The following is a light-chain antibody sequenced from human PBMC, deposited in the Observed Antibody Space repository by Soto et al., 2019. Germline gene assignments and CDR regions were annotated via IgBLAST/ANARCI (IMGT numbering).Light chain of an antibody. Sequence: EIVLTQSPGTLSLSPGERATLSCRASQSVSSSYLAWYQQKPGQAPRILMFGASSRATGIPDRFSGSGSGTDFTLTISRLEPEDFAVYYCQQYASAPLAFGGGTRVDVK. CDR2: GAS. V-gene: IGKV3-20*01. J-gene: IGKJ4*01. CDR3: QQYASAPLA. CDR1: QSVSSSY.